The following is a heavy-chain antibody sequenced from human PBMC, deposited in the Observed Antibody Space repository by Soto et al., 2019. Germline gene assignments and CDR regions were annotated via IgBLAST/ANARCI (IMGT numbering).Heavy chain of an antibody. CDR3: ARGSAAGTKSPFDY. CDR1: GGSISGYY. Sequence: VQLQESGPGLVKPSETLSLTCTVSGGSISGYYWSWIRQSPGKGLEWIGYIHYSGSTNYNPSLQRRVTIAGAPSKNQPSLKLSSVTAVDTAVYYCARGSAAGTKSPFDYWGQGTLVTVSS. D-gene: IGHD6-13*01. V-gene: IGHV4-59*01. J-gene: IGHJ4*02. CDR2: IHYSGST.